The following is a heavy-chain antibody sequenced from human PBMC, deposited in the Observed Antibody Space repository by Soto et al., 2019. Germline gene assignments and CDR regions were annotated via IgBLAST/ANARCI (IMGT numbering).Heavy chain of an antibody. V-gene: IGHV3-74*01. D-gene: IGHD3-10*01. J-gene: IGHJ4*02. CDR3: ASPWDYGSGSSLNS. Sequence: EVQLLESGGGLVQPGGSLSLSCAASGFTFSSYWMHWVRQAPGKGLVWVSRINSDGSSTSYADSVKGRFTISRDNAKNTRYLQMNSLRAEDTAVYYCASPWDYGSGSSLNSWGQGTLVTVAS. CDR2: INSDGSST. CDR1: GFTFSSYW.